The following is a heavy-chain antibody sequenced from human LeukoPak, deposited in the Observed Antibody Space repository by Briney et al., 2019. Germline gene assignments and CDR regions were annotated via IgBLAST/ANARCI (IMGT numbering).Heavy chain of an antibody. CDR3: ARDKWDFDSSGWYSYYYYMDV. D-gene: IGHD6-19*01. CDR1: GYTFTSYA. J-gene: IGHJ6*03. V-gene: IGHV7-4-1*02. Sequence: ASVKVSCKASGYTFTSYAMNWVRQAPGQGLEWMGWINTNTGNPTYAQGFTGRFVFSLDTSVSTAYLQISSLKAEDTAVYYCARDKWDFDSSGWYSYYYYMDVWGKGTTVTVSS. CDR2: INTNTGNP.